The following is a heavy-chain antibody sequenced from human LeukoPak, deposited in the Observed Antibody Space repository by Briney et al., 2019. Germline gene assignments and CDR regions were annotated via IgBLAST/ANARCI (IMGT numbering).Heavy chain of an antibody. CDR2: INQDGSEE. D-gene: IGHD5-12*01. CDR1: GFTFSNYW. V-gene: IGHV3-7*01. CDR3: VRDGGVSGYDLLDY. J-gene: IGHJ4*02. Sequence: GGSLRLSCAASGFTFSNYWMTWVRQAPGKGLEWVVHINQDGSEEHYMGSVEARFTISRDNAKNSLSLQMNSLRAEDTAVYYCVRDGGVSGYDLLDYWGQGTLVTVSS.